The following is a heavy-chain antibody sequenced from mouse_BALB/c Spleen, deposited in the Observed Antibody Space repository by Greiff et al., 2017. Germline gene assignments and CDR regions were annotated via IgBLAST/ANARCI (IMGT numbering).Heavy chain of an antibody. V-gene: IGHV5-12-2*01. CDR1: GFTFSSYT. CDR2: ISNGGGST. J-gene: IGHJ1*01. D-gene: IGHD1-2*01. CDR3: ARHSLRLQYFDV. Sequence: EVQVVESGGGLVQPGGSLKLSCAASGFTFSSYTMSWVRQTPEKRLEWVAYISNGGGSTYYPDTVKGRFTISRDNAKNTLYLQMSSLKSEDTAMYYCARHSLRLQYFDVWGAGTTVTVSS.